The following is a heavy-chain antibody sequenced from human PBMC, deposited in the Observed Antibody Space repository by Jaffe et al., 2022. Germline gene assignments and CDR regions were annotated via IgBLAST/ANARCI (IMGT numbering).Heavy chain of an antibody. D-gene: IGHD5-12*01. CDR3: ASWGQSWDIVSYDGPHMDV. CDR1: GYTFTGYY. Sequence: QVQLVQSGAEVKKPGASVKVSCKASGYTFTGYYMHWVRQAPGQGLEWMGRINPNSGGTNYAQKFQGRVTMTRDTSISTAYMELSRLRSDDTAVYYCASWGQSWDIVSYDGPHMDVWGKGTTVTVSS. J-gene: IGHJ6*03. V-gene: IGHV1-2*06. CDR2: INPNSGGT.